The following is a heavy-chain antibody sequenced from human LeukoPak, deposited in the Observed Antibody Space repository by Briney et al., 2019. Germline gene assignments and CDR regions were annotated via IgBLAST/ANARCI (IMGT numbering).Heavy chain of an antibody. CDR1: GFTVSSYF. V-gene: IGHV3-53*05. D-gene: IGHD6-19*01. CDR3: ARESESSGWYDY. Sequence: GGSLRLSCAASGFTVSSYFMSWVRQAPGKGLEWVSVIHSGGSTKYADSVKGRFTISRDNSKNSLYLQMNSLRSDDTALYYCARESESSGWYDYWGQGTLVTVSS. CDR2: IHSGGST. J-gene: IGHJ4*02.